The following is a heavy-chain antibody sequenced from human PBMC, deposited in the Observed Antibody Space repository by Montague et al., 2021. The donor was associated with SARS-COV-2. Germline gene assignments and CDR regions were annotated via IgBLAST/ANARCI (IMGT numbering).Heavy chain of an antibody. CDR2: ISYDGSNK. D-gene: IGHD3-3*01. V-gene: IGHV3-30*04. CDR3: ARGYRYYDFWSGYLGGDYYCYYYMDV. J-gene: IGHJ6*03. CDR1: GFTFSSYA. Sequence: SLRLSCAASGFTFSSYAMHWVRQAPGKGLEWVAVISYDGSNKYYADSVKGRFTISRDNSKNTLYLQMNSLRAEDTAVYYCARGYRYYDFWSGYLGGDYYCYYYMDVWGKGTTVTVSS.